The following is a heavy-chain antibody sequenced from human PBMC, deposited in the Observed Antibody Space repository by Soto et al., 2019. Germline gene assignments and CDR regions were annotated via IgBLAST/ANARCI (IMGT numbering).Heavy chain of an antibody. Sequence: QVQLVESGGGVVQPGRSLRLSCAASGFTFSSYGMHWVRQAPGKGLEWVAVISYDGSNKYYADSVKGRFTISRDNYKNTLYLQMNSLRAEDTAVYYCAYEPGYSSGWTYWYFDLWGRGTLVTVSS. CDR3: AYEPGYSSGWTYWYFDL. D-gene: IGHD6-19*01. V-gene: IGHV3-30*03. CDR1: GFTFSSYG. J-gene: IGHJ2*01. CDR2: ISYDGSNK.